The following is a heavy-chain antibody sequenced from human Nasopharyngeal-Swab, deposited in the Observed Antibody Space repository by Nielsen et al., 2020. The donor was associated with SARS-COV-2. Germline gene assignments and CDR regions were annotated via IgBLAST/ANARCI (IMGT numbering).Heavy chain of an antibody. CDR3: ARDSPWQELDY. V-gene: IGHV3-74*01. CDR1: GFSFSIYW. D-gene: IGHD1-1*01. Sequence: GSLKISGAASGFSFSIYWMHWVRQPPGKGLVWVSGISSDESTTTYADSVKGRFTISRDNTKNTLYLQMNSLRAEDTAVYYCARDSPWQELDYWGQGTLVTVSS. J-gene: IGHJ4*02. CDR2: ISSDESTT.